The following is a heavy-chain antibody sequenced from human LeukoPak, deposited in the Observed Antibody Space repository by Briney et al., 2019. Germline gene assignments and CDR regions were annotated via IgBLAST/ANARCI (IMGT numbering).Heavy chain of an antibody. D-gene: IGHD3-9*01. CDR2: IKQDGSEK. J-gene: IGHJ3*02. CDR1: GFTFSSYW. V-gene: IGHV3-7*01. CDR3: ARDYSSDILTGYYKGAFDI. Sequence: GGSLRLSCAASGFTFSSYWMSWVRQAPGKGLEWVANIKQDGSEKYYVDSVKGRFTISRDNAKNSLYLQMNSLRAEDTAVYYCARDYSSDILTGYYKGAFDIWGQGTMVTASS.